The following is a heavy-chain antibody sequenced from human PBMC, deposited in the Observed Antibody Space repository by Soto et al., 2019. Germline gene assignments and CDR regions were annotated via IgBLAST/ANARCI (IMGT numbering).Heavy chain of an antibody. J-gene: IGHJ5*02. D-gene: IGHD5-18*01. CDR1: GDSISSNNNY. V-gene: IGHV4-30-4*01. Sequence: SATLSLTCTVSGDSISSNNNYWSWFRQPPGEGLEWIGFISYSGTTSYSPSLKSRVAISLDTSKNQFSLSLSSVTAADTAVYYCARGRGYSYGLDPWGQGTLVTVS. CDR2: ISYSGTT. CDR3: ARGRGYSYGLDP.